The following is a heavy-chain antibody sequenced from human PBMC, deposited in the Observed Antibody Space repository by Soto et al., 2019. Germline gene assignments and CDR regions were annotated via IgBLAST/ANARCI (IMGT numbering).Heavy chain of an antibody. CDR3: AREDSSGWPYYYYGMDV. CDR1: GFTFSDYY. J-gene: IGHJ6*02. D-gene: IGHD6-19*01. V-gene: IGHV3-11*01. Sequence: PGGSLRLSCAASGFTFSDYYMSWIRQAPGKGLEWVSYISSSGSTIYYADSVKGRFTISRDNAKNSLYLQMNSLRAEDTAVYYCAREDSSGWPYYYYGMDVWGQGTTVTVSS. CDR2: ISSSGSTI.